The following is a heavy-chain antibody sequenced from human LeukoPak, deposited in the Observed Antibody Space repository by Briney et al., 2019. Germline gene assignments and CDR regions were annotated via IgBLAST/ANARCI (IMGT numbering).Heavy chain of an antibody. CDR1: GFTFSSYW. CDR2: INSDGSST. V-gene: IGHV3-74*01. D-gene: IGHD2-2*02. J-gene: IGHJ4*02. Sequence: PGGSLRLSCAASGFTFSSYWMRWVRQAPGKGLVWVSRINSDGSSTSYADSVKGRFTISRDNAKNTLYLQMNSLRAEDTAVYYCARGYCSSTSCYSFDYWGQGTLVTVSS. CDR3: ARGYCSSTSCYSFDY.